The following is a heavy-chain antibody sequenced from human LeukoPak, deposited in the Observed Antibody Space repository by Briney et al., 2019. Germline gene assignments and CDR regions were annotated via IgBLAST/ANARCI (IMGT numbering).Heavy chain of an antibody. CDR1: GFTFSSYA. CDR2: ISPDGGNT. J-gene: IGHJ4*02. CDR3: VPKGTEGY. V-gene: IGHV3-64D*06. Sequence: GGSLRLSCSASGFTFSSYAMHWVRQAPGKGLEFVSAISPDGGNTYYADSVKGRFSISRDNSKNTLYLQMSSLRPEDTAVYYCVPKGTEGYWGQGTLVTVSS.